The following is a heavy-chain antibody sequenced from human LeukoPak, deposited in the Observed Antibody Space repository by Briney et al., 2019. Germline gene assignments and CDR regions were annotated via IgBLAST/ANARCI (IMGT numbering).Heavy chain of an antibody. CDR1: GFTFSNFA. CDR2: ISGSGTNT. CDR3: AKVLEKEMATNTYYYYGMDV. J-gene: IGHJ6*02. Sequence: PGGSLRLSCAASGFTFSNFAMSWVRQTPGRGLEWISTISGSGTNTYYTDSVKGRFTISRDNSNNTLYLQLNSLRGEDSALYYCAKVLEKEMATNTYYYYGMDVWGQGTTVTVSS. V-gene: IGHV3-23*01. D-gene: IGHD5-24*01.